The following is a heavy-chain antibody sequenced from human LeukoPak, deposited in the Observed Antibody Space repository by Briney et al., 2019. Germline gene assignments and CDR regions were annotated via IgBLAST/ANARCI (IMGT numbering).Heavy chain of an antibody. V-gene: IGHV3-7*05. CDR1: GFTFSNYW. CDR3: ATTQTFDY. Sequence: GGSLRLSCTASGFTFSNYWMSWVRQAPGKGLEWVANIKQDGSERYYADSVRGRFTISRDNAKSSLYLQLNSLRVEDTAVYHCATTQTFDYWGQGTLVTVPS. CDR2: IKQDGSER. J-gene: IGHJ4*02.